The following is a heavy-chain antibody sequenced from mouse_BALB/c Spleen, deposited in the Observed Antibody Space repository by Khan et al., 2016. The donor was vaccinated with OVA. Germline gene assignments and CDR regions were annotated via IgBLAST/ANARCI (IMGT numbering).Heavy chain of an antibody. CDR2: ISYSGST. CDR3: ARGNYYGYAMDY. V-gene: IGHV3-2*02. D-gene: IGHD1-1*01. Sequence: VQLKESGPGLVKPSQSLSLTCTVTGYSITSNYAWNWIRQFPGNKLEWMGYISYSGSTNYNPSLKRRISIPRDTSKNQFFLQLNSVTTEDTATYYCARGNYYGYAMDYWGQGTSITVSS. J-gene: IGHJ4*01. CDR1: GYSITSNYA.